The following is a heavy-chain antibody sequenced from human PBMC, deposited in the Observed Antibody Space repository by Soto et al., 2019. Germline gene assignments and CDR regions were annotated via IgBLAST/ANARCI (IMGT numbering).Heavy chain of an antibody. CDR2: IKQDGSEK. CDR3: AGSGAGRTAASYYDYMDV. D-gene: IGHD2-2*01. Sequence: EVQLLESGGGLVQPGGSLRLSCAAAGFSFSDYWMTWFRQPPGKGLEWLANIKQDGSEKYYADSVKGRCTISRENAKSSLYLQMNSLRDEETAVYYCAGSGAGRTAASYYDYMDVGGKGTTVTVSS. CDR1: GFSFSDYW. J-gene: IGHJ6*03. V-gene: IGHV3-7*01.